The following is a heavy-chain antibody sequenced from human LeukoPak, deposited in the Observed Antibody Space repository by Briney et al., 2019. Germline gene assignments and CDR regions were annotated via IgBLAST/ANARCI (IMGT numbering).Heavy chain of an antibody. CDR3: AELGITMIGGV. CDR1: GFTFSSYE. J-gene: IGHJ6*04. D-gene: IGHD3-10*02. Sequence: GGSLRLSCAASGFTFSSYEMNWVRQAPGKGLEWVSYIGSSGSTIYYADSVKGRFTISRDNAKNSLYLQMNSLRAEDTAVYYCAELGITMIGGVWGKGTTVTVSS. V-gene: IGHV3-48*03. CDR2: IGSSGSTI.